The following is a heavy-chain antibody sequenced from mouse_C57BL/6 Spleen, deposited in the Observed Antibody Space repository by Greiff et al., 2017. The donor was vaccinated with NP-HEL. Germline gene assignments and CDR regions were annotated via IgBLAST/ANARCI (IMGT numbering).Heavy chain of an antibody. CDR1: GFTFSSYA. CDR3: AREDTTVVATGYFDV. V-gene: IGHV5-4*01. J-gene: IGHJ1*03. D-gene: IGHD1-1*01. Sequence: EVKLEESGGGLVKPGGSLKLSCAASGFTFSSYAMSWVRQTPEKRLEWVATISDGGSYTYYPDNVKGRFTISRDNAKNNLYLQMSHLKSEDTAMYYCAREDTTVVATGYFDVWGTGTTVTVSS. CDR2: ISDGGSYT.